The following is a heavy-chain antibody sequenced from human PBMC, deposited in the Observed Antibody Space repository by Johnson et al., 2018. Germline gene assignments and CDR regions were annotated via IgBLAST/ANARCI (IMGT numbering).Heavy chain of an antibody. Sequence: QVQLVHSGGGLVKPGGSLRLSCVASGFTFSDYYMSWIRQAPGKGLEWVSYISTSGTTTYYADSVKGRFSISRDDAKNSLYLHMNSRRAEDTAVYDWVPAWFPFDVWGQGTVVTVSS. CDR2: ISTSGTTT. CDR3: VPAWFPFDV. V-gene: IGHV3-11*04. D-gene: IGHD3-10*01. CDR1: GFTFSDYY. J-gene: IGHJ3*01.